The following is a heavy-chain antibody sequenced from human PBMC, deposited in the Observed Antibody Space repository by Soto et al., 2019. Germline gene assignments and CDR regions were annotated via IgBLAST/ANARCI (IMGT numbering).Heavy chain of an antibody. CDR2: INHSGST. Sequence: QVQLQQWGAGVLKPSETLSLTCAVYGGAFSAYYWSWIRQPPWKGLEWIGEINHSGSTNYNPSLKSRVTISVDTSKNPFSLKLTSVTAADTAVYYCARVRWDQPWVFDYWGQGTLVTVSS. J-gene: IGHJ4*02. V-gene: IGHV4-34*01. CDR1: GGAFSAYY. CDR3: ARVRWDQPWVFDY. D-gene: IGHD1-26*01.